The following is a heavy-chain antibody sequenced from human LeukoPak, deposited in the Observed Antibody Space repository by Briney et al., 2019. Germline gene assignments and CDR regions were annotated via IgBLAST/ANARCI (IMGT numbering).Heavy chain of an antibody. D-gene: IGHD4-17*01. Sequence: GGSLRLSCAGSGFTLSSYERNWVRQAPGKGLEWISYISVSGYTIHYADTVKGRFTISRDNAKNSLYLQMNNLRAEDTAVYYCVRDSSKVTMWYYWGQGTLVTVSS. CDR2: ISVSGYTI. V-gene: IGHV3-48*03. J-gene: IGHJ4*02. CDR3: VRDSSKVTMWYY. CDR1: GFTLSSYE.